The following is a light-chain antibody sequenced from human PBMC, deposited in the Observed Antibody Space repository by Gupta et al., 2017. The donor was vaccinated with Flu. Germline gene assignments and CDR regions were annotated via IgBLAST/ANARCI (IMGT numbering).Light chain of an antibody. CDR2: KAS. Sequence: DIQMTQSPSTLTASVGDRVTITCRASQSASGWLAWYQQKPGKAPKVLIYKASSLETGVPSRFSGSGSGTXCTLTIXILQPDDFATYYCQRDNKYAPTLGXGTKLEIK. J-gene: IGKJ2*01. CDR3: QRDNKYAPT. CDR1: QSASGW. V-gene: IGKV1-5*03.